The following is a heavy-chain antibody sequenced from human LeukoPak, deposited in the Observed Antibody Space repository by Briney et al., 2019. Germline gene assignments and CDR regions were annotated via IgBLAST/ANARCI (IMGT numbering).Heavy chain of an antibody. CDR3: AKDTRPVGATYDY. D-gene: IGHD1-26*01. V-gene: IGHV3-33*06. J-gene: IGHJ4*02. CDR2: IWYDGSNK. CDR1: GFPFSSYG. Sequence: PGRSLRLSCAASGFPFSSYGMHWVRQAPGKGLEWVAVIWYDGSNKYYADSVKGRFTISRDNSKNTLYLQMNSLRAEDTAVYYCAKDTRPVGATYDYWGQGTLVTVSS.